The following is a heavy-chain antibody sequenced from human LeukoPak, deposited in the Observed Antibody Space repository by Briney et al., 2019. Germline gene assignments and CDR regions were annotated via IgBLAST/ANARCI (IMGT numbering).Heavy chain of an antibody. CDR3: ARGRGSQGY. CDR1: GGHISSYD. J-gene: IGHJ4*02. CDR2: IYYSGST. D-gene: IGHD1-26*01. V-gene: IGHV4-59*01. Sequence: SETLSLTCTVTGGHISSYDWSSIRQTPGKGLEWIGYIYYSGSTNYNPSLKSRVTISVDTTKNQFSLKLSSVTAADTAVYYCARGRGSQGYWGQGTLVTVPS.